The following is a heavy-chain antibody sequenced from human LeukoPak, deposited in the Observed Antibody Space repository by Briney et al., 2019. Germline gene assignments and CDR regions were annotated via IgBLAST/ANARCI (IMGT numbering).Heavy chain of an antibody. CDR1: GGSFSGYY. J-gene: IGHJ4*02. CDR2: INHSGST. D-gene: IGHD6-19*01. V-gene: IGHV4-34*01. Sequence: LSDTLSLTCAVYGGSFSGYYWSWIRQPPGKGLEWIGEINHSGSTNYNPSLKSRVTISVDTPKNQFSLKLSSVTAADTAVYYCARPYSSGWYGRKGFDYWGQGTLVTVSS. CDR3: ARPYSSGWYGRKGFDY.